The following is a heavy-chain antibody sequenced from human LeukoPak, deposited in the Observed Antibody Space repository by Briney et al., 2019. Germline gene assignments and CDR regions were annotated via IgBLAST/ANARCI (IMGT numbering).Heavy chain of an antibody. V-gene: IGHV3-64D*06. CDR3: VRGTGY. J-gene: IGHJ4*02. CDR1: GFTFSTYV. CDR2: ISSNGDNT. Sequence: GGSLRLSCSVSGFTFSTYVMHWVRQAPGKGLEYVSAISSNGDNTYYADSVKGRFTISGDNSKNTLYLQMSSLRVDDTAVYYCVRGTGYWGQGTLVTASS.